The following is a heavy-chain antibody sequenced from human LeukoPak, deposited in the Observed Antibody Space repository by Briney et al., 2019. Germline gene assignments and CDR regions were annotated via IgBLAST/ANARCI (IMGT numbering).Heavy chain of an antibody. V-gene: IGHV3-30*18. CDR2: ISYDGSNK. D-gene: IGHD2-2*01. CDR1: GFTFSSYG. Sequence: GSLRLSCAASGFTFSSYGMHWVRQAPGKGLEWVAVISYDGSNKYYADSVKGRFTISRDNSKNTLYLQMNSLRAEDTAVYYCAKDKEDIVVVPAATPIDYWGQGTLVTVSS. CDR3: AKDKEDIVVVPAATPIDY. J-gene: IGHJ4*02.